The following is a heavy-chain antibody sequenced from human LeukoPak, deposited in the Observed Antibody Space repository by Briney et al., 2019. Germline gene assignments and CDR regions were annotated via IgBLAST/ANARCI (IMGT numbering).Heavy chain of an antibody. V-gene: IGHV1-69*13. Sequence: SVKVSCKASGGTFSSYAISWVRQAPGQGLEWMGGIIPIFGTANYAQKFQGRVTITADESTSTAYMELSSLRSEDTAVYYCAKIPYRYYYYYMDVWGKGTTVTVSS. CDR1: GGTFSSYA. CDR2: IIPIFGTA. D-gene: IGHD3-16*02. J-gene: IGHJ6*03. CDR3: AKIPYRYYYYYMDV.